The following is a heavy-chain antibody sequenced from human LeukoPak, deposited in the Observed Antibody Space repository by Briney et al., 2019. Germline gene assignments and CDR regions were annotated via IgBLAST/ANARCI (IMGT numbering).Heavy chain of an antibody. Sequence: SVKVSCKASGDTFSSYKISWVRQAPGEGLEWMGGIIPMFGSADYSQKFQGRVTITADESTGTAYMELSSLTSEDTAMYYCASLKKPATYYDSPGHYYWGQGTLVTVSS. J-gene: IGHJ4*02. CDR3: ASLKKPATYYDSPGHYY. V-gene: IGHV1-69*13. CDR2: IIPMFGSA. CDR1: GDTFSSYK. D-gene: IGHD3-22*01.